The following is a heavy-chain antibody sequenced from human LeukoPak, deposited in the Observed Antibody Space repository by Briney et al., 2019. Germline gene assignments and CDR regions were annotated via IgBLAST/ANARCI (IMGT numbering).Heavy chain of an antibody. J-gene: IGHJ5*02. CDR3: AKDSGSCYHPDP. D-gene: IGHD3-22*01. CDR1: GFTFSSYG. V-gene: IGHV3-30*02. CDR2: IRYDGSNK. Sequence: GGTLRLSCAASGFTFSSYGMHGVRQPPGKGLEGVAVIRYDGSNKYYADSVKGRFTISRDNSKNTLYLQMNSLRAEDTAVYYCAKDSGSCYHPDPWGQGTLVTVSS.